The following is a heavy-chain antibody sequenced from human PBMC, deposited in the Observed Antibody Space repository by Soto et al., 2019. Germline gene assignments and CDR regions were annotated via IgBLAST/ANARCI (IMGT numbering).Heavy chain of an antibody. CDR2: IIPISGTA. V-gene: IGHV1-69*01. Sequence: QVQLVQSGAEVKKPGSSVKVSCKASGGTFSSYAISWVRQAPGQGLEWMGGIIPISGTANYAQKFQGRVTTTEEDTTSTDKEERSSLRSDATAVYCGTTPESSTTCLDIYYYYYGMDVWGQGTTVTVSS. J-gene: IGHJ6*02. D-gene: IGHD2-2*01. CDR1: GGTFSSYA. CDR3: TTPESSTTCLDIYYYYYGMDV.